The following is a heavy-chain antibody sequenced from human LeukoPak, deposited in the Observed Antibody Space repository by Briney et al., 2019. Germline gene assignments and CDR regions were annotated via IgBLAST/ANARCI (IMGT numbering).Heavy chain of an antibody. Sequence: GGPLRLSCAASGFTFSSYWMSWVRQAPGKGLEWVANIKQDGSEKYYVDSVKGRFTISRDNAKNSLYLQMNGLRAEDTAVYYCARGWSRPLNWFDPWGQGTLVTVSS. J-gene: IGHJ5*02. CDR3: ARGWSRPLNWFDP. D-gene: IGHD6-19*01. CDR2: IKQDGSEK. V-gene: IGHV3-7*03. CDR1: GFTFSSYW.